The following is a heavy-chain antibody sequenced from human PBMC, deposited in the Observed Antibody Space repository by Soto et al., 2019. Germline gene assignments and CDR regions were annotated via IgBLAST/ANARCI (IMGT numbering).Heavy chain of an antibody. J-gene: IGHJ4*02. D-gene: IGHD2-21*02. Sequence: LSLTCTVSGESISSSSYNWGWIRQPPGKGLEWIGSIYYSGRTYYNPSFKSRVTISIDTSKNQFSLKLSSVTATDTAVYYCARQRTTVVTQAYFDHWGQGTLVTVSS. V-gene: IGHV4-39*01. CDR1: GESISSSSYN. CDR3: ARQRTTVVTQAYFDH. CDR2: IYYSGRT.